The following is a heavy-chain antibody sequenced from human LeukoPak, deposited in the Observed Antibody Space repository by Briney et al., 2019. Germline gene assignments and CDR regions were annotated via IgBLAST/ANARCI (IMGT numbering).Heavy chain of an antibody. CDR3: ARKAPYYYYMDV. V-gene: IGHV3-48*03. J-gene: IGHJ6*03. CDR2: ISSSGSTI. CDR1: GFTFSSYE. Sequence: GGPLRLSCAASGFTFSSYEMNWVRQAPGKGLEWVSYISSSGSTIYNADSLKGRFTISRDNAKNSLYLQMNSLRAEDTAVYYCARKAPYYYYMDVWGKGTTVTVSS.